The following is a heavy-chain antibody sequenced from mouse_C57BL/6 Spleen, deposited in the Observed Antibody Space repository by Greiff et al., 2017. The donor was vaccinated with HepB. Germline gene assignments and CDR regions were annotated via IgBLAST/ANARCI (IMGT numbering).Heavy chain of an antibody. CDR3: VKCSSNEGYYDMDY. CDR2: IRSKSNNYAT. V-gene: IGHV10-1*01. CDR1: GFSFNTYA. J-gene: IGHJ4*01. D-gene: IGHD1-1*01. Sequence: EVKLVESGGGLVQPKGSLKLSCAASGFSFNTYAMNWVRQAPGKGLEWVARIRSKSNNYATNYAYSVKDRFTISRDDSESMIYLQRNNFETEDTAIYYSVKCSSNEGYYDMDYWGQGTSVTVAS.